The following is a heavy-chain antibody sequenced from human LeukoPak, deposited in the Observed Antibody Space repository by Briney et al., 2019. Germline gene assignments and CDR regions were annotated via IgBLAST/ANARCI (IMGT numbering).Heavy chain of an antibody. CDR2: ISAYNGNT. Sequence: ASVKVSCKASGYTFTNYGISWVRQAPGQGLEWMGWISAYNGNTNYAQKLQGRVTMTTDTSTSTAYMELRSLRSDDTAVYYCATAVAGTDFDYWGQGTLVTVSS. D-gene: IGHD6-19*01. CDR3: ATAVAGTDFDY. J-gene: IGHJ4*02. V-gene: IGHV1-18*01. CDR1: GYTFTNYG.